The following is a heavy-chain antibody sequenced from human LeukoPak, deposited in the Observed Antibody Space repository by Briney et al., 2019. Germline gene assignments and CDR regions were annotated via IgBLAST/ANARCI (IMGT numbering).Heavy chain of an antibody. CDR3: ARVGYNGAFDI. CDR2: TYYSGST. J-gene: IGHJ3*02. Sequence: PSETLSLTCTVSGGSISGYHWSWFRQPPGKGLEWIGYTYYSGSTNYNSSLKSRATISIDTSKNQFSLKLSSVTAADTAVYYCARVGYNGAFDIWGQGTMVTVSS. D-gene: IGHD5-18*01. V-gene: IGHV4-59*01. CDR1: GGSISGYH.